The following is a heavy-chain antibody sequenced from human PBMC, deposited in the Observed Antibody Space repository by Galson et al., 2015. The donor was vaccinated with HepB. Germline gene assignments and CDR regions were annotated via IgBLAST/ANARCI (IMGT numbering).Heavy chain of an antibody. J-gene: IGHJ3*02. CDR1: GFTFSNYG. V-gene: IGHV3-33*01. D-gene: IGHD4-11*01. CDR2: IWYDGSNK. CDR3: AREGLTAVTKDAFDM. Sequence: SLRLSCAVSGFTFSNYGMHWVRQAPGKGLEWVAIIWYDGSNKFYADSVKGRFTISRDNSKNTLYLQMNSLRAEDTAVYFCAREGLTAVTKDAFDMWGQGTMVTVSS.